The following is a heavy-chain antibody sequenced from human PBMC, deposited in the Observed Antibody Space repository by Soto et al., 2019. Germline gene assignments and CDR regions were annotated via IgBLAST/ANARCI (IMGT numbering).Heavy chain of an antibody. CDR3: VSYTDSSGYPSDY. CDR1: GGTFSSYA. V-gene: IGHV1-69*13. CDR2: IIPIFGTA. J-gene: IGHJ4*02. Sequence: SVKVSCKASGGTFSSYAISWVRQAPGQGLEWMGGIIPIFGTANYAQKFQGRVTITADESTSTAYMELSSLRSEDTAVYYCVSYTDSSGYPSDYWGQGILVTVS. D-gene: IGHD3-22*01.